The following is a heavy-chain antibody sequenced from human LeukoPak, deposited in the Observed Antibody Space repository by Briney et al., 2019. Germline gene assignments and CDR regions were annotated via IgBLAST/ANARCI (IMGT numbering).Heavy chain of an antibody. J-gene: IGHJ4*02. CDR2: IMPIFRTA. V-gene: IGHV1-69*06. CDR3: ARVEGPSIFGVIDY. Sequence: SVKVSCKASGGTFSSYAISWVRQAPGQGLEWMGGIMPIFRTANYAQKFRGRVTITADKSTSTAYMELSSLRSEDTAVYFCARVEGPSIFGVIDYWGQGTLVTISS. CDR1: GGTFSSYA. D-gene: IGHD3-3*01.